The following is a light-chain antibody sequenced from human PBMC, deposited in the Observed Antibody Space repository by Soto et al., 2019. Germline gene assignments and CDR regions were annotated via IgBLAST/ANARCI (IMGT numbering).Light chain of an antibody. J-gene: IGKJ5*01. CDR1: QSVSSY. V-gene: IGKV3-11*01. CDR2: DAS. Sequence: HSPHRLSLSAGERSTLSCRASQSVSSYLAWYQQKPGQAPRLLIYDASNRATGIPARFSGSGSGTDFTLNIRSLRPEDSAFYFCQQSSHGTPTALGQGTRLEIK. CDR3: QQSSHGTPTA.